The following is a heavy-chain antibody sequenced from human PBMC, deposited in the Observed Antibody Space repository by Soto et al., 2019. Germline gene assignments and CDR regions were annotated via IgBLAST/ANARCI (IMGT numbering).Heavy chain of an antibody. CDR3: ASSKIVSKPGGLGC. V-gene: IGHV3-30-3*01. CDR1: GFTFSSYA. Sequence: GGSLRLSCAASGFTFSSYAMHWVRQAPGKGLEWVAVISYDGSNKYYADSVKGRFTISRDNSKNTLYLQMNSLRAEDTAVYYCASSKIVSKPGGLGCCGQGTLVTVSS. D-gene: IGHD2-2*01. J-gene: IGHJ4*02. CDR2: ISYDGSNK.